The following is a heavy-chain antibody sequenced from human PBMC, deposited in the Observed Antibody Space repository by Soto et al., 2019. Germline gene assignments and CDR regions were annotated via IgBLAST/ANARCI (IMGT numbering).Heavy chain of an antibody. Sequence: QVQLQESGPGLVTPSETLSLTCTVSGGSISSYYWSWIRQPPGKGLEWIGYIYYSGRTNYNPSLKSRVTISVDTSKNLFSLKLSSVTAADTAVYYCARRYGGNFDYWGQGTLLTVSS. J-gene: IGHJ4*02. CDR1: GGSISSYY. V-gene: IGHV4-59*01. CDR2: IYYSGRT. D-gene: IGHD3-16*01. CDR3: ARRYGGNFDY.